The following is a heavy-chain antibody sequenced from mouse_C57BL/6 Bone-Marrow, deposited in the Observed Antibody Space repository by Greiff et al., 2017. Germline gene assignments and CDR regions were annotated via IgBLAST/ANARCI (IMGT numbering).Heavy chain of an antibody. Sequence: VQLQQSGAELVRPGASVTLSCKASGYTFTDYEMHWVKQTPVHGLEWIGAIDPETGGTAYNQKFKGKAILTADKSSRTAYMELRSLTSEDSAVYYCTRWLPFYAMDYWGQGTSVTVSS. CDR2: IDPETGGT. V-gene: IGHV1-15*01. CDR1: GYTFTDYE. J-gene: IGHJ4*01. D-gene: IGHD2-2*01. CDR3: TRWLPFYAMDY.